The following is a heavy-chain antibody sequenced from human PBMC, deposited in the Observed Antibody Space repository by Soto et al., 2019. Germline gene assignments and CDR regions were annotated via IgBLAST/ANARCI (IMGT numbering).Heavy chain of an antibody. CDR2: IKGDGSRT. CDR3: ERGLSGYYGMDV. V-gene: IGHV3-74*01. CDR1: GFTFGSYW. J-gene: IGHJ6*02. D-gene: IGHD3-10*01. Sequence: EVQLVESGGGLVQPGGSLRLSCAASGFTFGSYWIHWVRQAPGKGLVWVSRIKGDGSRTDYAASVKGRFTVSRANAKNTVNLQRNSLRDEDTAVYYGERGLSGYYGMDVWGQGTTVTVSS.